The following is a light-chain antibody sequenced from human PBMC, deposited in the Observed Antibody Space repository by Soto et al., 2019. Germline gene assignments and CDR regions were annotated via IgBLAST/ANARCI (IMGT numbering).Light chain of an antibody. Sequence: EIFLTQSPDTLSLSPGERATLTCRASQSVSSNLAWYQQKPGQAPRLLIYGASTRATGIPARFSGSGSGTEFTLTITSLQSEDFAVYYCQQHNNWITFGQGTRLEIK. V-gene: IGKV3-15*01. CDR3: QQHNNWIT. CDR1: QSVSSN. J-gene: IGKJ5*01. CDR2: GAS.